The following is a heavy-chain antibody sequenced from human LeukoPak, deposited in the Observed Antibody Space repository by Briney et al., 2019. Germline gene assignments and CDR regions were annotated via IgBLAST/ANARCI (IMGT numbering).Heavy chain of an antibody. CDR2: IYYSGST. Sequence: SETLSLTCTVSGGSFSSSSYYWGWIRQPPGKGLEWIGSIYYSGSTYYNPSLKSRVTISVDTSKNQFSLKLSSVTAADTAVYYCARRAVRGVNFDYWGQGTLVTVSS. CDR1: GGSFSSSSYY. J-gene: IGHJ4*02. V-gene: IGHV4-39*01. CDR3: ARRAVRGVNFDY. D-gene: IGHD3-10*01.